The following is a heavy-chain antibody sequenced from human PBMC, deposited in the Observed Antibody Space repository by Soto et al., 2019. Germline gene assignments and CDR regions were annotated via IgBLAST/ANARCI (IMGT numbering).Heavy chain of an antibody. J-gene: IGHJ6*02. CDR3: GRGPSPRAPAGGTPYYFAMEV. CDR1: GYDFTAYD. D-gene: IGHD6-13*01. Sequence: ASVKVSCKASGYDFTAYDINWVRQASGQGLEWMGWMNPINGATGSARRFQGRVSMTRNTATGTAYLELTSLRSDDSAVYYCGRGPSPRAPAGGTPYYFAMEVGGQGTTVTVSS. V-gene: IGHV1-8*02. CDR2: MNPINGAT.